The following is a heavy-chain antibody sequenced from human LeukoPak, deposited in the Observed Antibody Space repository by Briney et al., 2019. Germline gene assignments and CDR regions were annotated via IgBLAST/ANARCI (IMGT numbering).Heavy chain of an antibody. CDR2: ISSSSSYI. CDR3: ARGKGYDFWSGDDAFDI. CDR1: GFTFSSYS. D-gene: IGHD3-3*01. Sequence: GGSLRLSCAASGFTFSSYSMNWVRQAPGKGLEWASSISSSSSYIHYADSVKGRFTISRDNAKDSLYLQMNSLRAEDTAVYYCARGKGYDFWSGDDAFDIWGQGTMVTVSS. J-gene: IGHJ3*02. V-gene: IGHV3-21*01.